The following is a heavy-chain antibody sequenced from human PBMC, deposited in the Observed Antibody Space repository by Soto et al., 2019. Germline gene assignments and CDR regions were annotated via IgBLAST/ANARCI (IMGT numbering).Heavy chain of an antibody. CDR2: IIPIFGTA. CDR1: GGTFSSYA. D-gene: IGHD6-13*01. Sequence: QVQLVQSGAEVKKPGSSVKVSCKASGGTFSSYAISWMRQAPGQGLEGMGGIIPIFGTANYAQKIQGRVKITADESESTAYRDLSSQRSEETAWYYCARERTSSSWSREFDYWGQGTLVTVSS. CDR3: ARERTSSSWSREFDY. J-gene: IGHJ4*02. V-gene: IGHV1-69*01.